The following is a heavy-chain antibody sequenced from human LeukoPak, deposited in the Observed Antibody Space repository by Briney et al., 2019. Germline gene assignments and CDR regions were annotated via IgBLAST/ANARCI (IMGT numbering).Heavy chain of an antibody. CDR2: IKQDGSEK. CDR1: GFTFSSYG. Sequence: PGGSLRLSCAASGFTFSSYGMHWVRQAPGKGLKWVANIKQDGSEKYYVDSVKGRFTISRDNAKNSLYLQMNSLRAEDTAVYYCARHKITMVRGVMDYWGQGTLVTVSS. V-gene: IGHV3-7*01. J-gene: IGHJ4*02. CDR3: ARHKITMVRGVMDY. D-gene: IGHD3-10*01.